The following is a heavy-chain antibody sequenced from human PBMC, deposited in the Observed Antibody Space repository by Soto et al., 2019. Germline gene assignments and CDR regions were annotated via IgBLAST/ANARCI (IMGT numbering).Heavy chain of an antibody. Sequence: SETLSVTCTVSGGSISSYYWSWIRQPPGKGLEWIGYMYYSGSTNYNPSLKSRVTISVDTSKNQFSLKVNSVSAADTAIYYCASQPTAAGTSYCDFWGQGTLVTV. J-gene: IGHJ4*02. CDR1: GGSISSYY. V-gene: IGHV4-59*01. CDR3: ASQPTAAGTSYCDF. D-gene: IGHD6-13*01. CDR2: MYYSGST.